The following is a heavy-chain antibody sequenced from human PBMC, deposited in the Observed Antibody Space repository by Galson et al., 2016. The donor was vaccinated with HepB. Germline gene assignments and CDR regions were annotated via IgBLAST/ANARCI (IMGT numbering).Heavy chain of an antibody. Sequence: SVKVSCKASGGTFSTYAISWVRQAPGQGLEWMGGIVPIYGKANYAQRFQGRVTIIADKFTSTVYMVWSSLRSEDAAVDYCVGGYRSSLYYFDYWGQGTLVTVFS. V-gene: IGHV1-69*06. CDR1: GGTFSTYA. J-gene: IGHJ4*02. CDR3: VGGYRSSLYYFDY. D-gene: IGHD6-19*01. CDR2: IVPIYGKA.